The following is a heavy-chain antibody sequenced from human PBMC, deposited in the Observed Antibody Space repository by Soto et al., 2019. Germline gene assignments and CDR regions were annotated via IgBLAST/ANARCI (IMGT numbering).Heavy chain of an antibody. Sequence: SETLSLTCAVSGGSISSGGYSWSWIRQPPGKGLEWLGYTYHSGSTYYNPSLKSRVTISVDRSKNQFSLKLSSVTAADTAVYYCARVPAPWGQGTLVTVSS. J-gene: IGHJ4*02. CDR2: TYHSGST. V-gene: IGHV4-30-2*01. CDR1: GGSISSGGYS. CDR3: ARVPAP.